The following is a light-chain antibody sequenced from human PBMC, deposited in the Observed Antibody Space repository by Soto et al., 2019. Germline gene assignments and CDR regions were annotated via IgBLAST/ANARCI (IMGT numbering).Light chain of an antibody. CDR2: GAS. V-gene: IGKV3-15*01. Sequence: EIVMAQSPATLSVAPGERATLSCRASQGVSGNLAWYQQKPVQAPRLLIYGASTRATGIPARFSGSGSGTEFTLTISSLQSEDFAVYYCQQYNNWPETFGQGTKVDIK. CDR3: QQYNNWPET. CDR1: QGVSGN. J-gene: IGKJ1*01.